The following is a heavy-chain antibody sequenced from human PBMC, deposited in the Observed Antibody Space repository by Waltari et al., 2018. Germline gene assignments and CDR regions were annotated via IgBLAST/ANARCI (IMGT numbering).Heavy chain of an antibody. Sequence: DVRLSESGGGLAQPGGSLRLPCVAPEFTLSNGPMSWVGQAPGKGLEWVSALVRSGFGTHYADSVKGRFAISRDNAKNTLYLQMNSLRAEDTAVYYCAKCEMYDSGWCAFFRYWGQGTLVTVSS. CDR3: AKCEMYDSGWCAFFRY. J-gene: IGHJ4*02. D-gene: IGHD6-19*01. V-gene: IGHV3-23*01. CDR2: LVRSGFGT. CDR1: EFTLSNGP.